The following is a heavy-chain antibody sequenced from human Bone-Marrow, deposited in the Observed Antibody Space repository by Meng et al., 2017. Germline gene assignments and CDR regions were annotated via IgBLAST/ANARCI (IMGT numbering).Heavy chain of an antibody. D-gene: IGHD1-20*01. CDR1: GCTFSSYA. CDR2: IIPIFGTA. Sequence: QVQLVQSGAEGKKAGASVKVSCKASGCTFSSYAISWVRQAPGQGLEWMGGIIPIFGTANYAQKFQGRVTITADKSTSTAYMELSSLRSEDTAVYYCARDGLGNWNYIDYWGQGTLVTVSS. J-gene: IGHJ4*02. CDR3: ARDGLGNWNYIDY. V-gene: IGHV1-69*06.